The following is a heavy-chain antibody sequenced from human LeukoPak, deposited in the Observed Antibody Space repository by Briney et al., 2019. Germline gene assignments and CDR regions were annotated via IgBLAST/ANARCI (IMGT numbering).Heavy chain of an antibody. D-gene: IGHD2-2*01. V-gene: IGHV3-9*01. J-gene: IGHJ4*02. CDR3: ARDGAYCRSTSCYRFSVDY. CDR1: GFTFDDYA. CDR2: ISWNSGSI. Sequence: PGRSLRLSCAASGFTFDDYAMHWVRQAPGKGLEWVSGISWNSGSIGYADSVKGRFTISRDNAENSLFLQMTSLRAEDTAVYYCARDGAYCRSTSCYRFSVDYWGQGILVTVSS.